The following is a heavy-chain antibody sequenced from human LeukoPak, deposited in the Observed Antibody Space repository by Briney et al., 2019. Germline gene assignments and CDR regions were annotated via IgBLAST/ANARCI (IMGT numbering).Heavy chain of an antibody. D-gene: IGHD3-3*01. Sequence: GGNLRLFCAASGFNFRNAWMSWVRETPGKVLECVGRNRSKSDGGTTDYATSEKGRFSISRDDSKNTLYLQMISLKTEDTAVYYCATDPLARVTIFEVVIMGLRFDPWGQGTLVTVSS. V-gene: IGHV3-15*01. CDR3: ATDPLARVTIFEVVIMGLRFDP. J-gene: IGHJ5*02. CDR2: NRSKSDGGTT. CDR1: GFNFRNAW.